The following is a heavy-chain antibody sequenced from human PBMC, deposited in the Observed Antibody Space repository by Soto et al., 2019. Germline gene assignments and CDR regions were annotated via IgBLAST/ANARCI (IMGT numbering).Heavy chain of an antibody. CDR1: GFTFSSYG. V-gene: IGHV3-30*18. CDR2: ISYDGSNK. Sequence: QVQLVESGGGVVQPGRSLRLSCAASGFTFSSYGMHWVRQAPGKGLEWVAVISYDGSNKYYADSVKGRFTISRDNSKNTLYLQMNSLRAEDTAVYYCAKEPQIEDWGQGTLVTVSS. J-gene: IGHJ4*02. CDR3: AKEPQIED.